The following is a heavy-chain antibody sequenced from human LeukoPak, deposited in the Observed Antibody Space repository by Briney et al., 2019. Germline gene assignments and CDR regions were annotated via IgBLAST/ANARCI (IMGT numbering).Heavy chain of an antibody. J-gene: IGHJ3*02. D-gene: IGHD1-26*01. CDR1: GFTFSSFA. CDR2: ISGSGDTT. CDR3: AKEGSGSYFDAFDI. V-gene: IGHV3-23*01. Sequence: PGGSLRLSCAASGFTFSSFAMNWVRQAPGQGLEWVSIISGSGDTTHYTDSVKGRFTVSRDNSKNTLYLQMNSLRAEDTAVHYCAKEGSGSYFDAFDIWGQGTMVTVSS.